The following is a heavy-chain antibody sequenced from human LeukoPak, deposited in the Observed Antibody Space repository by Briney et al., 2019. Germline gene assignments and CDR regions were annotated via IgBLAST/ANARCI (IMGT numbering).Heavy chain of an antibody. CDR3: AREGRYSSSRFDY. Sequence: SVTVSCKASGGTFSSYAISWVRQAPGQGLEWMGGIIPIFGTANYAQKFQGRVTITADKSTSTAYMELSSLRSEDTAVYYCAREGRYSSSRFDYWGQGTLVTVSS. D-gene: IGHD6-13*01. CDR1: GGTFSSYA. V-gene: IGHV1-69*06. J-gene: IGHJ4*02. CDR2: IIPIFGTA.